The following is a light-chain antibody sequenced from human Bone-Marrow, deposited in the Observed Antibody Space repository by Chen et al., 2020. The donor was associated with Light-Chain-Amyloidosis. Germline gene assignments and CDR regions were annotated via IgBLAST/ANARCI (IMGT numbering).Light chain of an antibody. Sequence: QSALTQPASVSGSPGQAITIPCTGTSSNLGGDNHVSWYQQHPDKAPKLMIYKVTNRPSWVPDRFSGSKSDNTASLTISGLQTEDEADYFCSSYTITNTLVFGSGTRVTVL. CDR2: KVT. V-gene: IGLV2-14*01. CDR3: SSYTITNTLV. CDR1: SSNLGGDNH. J-gene: IGLJ1*01.